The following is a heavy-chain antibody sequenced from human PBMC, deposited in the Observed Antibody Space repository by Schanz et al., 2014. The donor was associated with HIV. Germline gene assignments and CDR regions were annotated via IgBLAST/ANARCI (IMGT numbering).Heavy chain of an antibody. Sequence: QVQLVQSGAEVKKPGASVKVSCKASGYTFTTYYMHWVRQAPGQGLEWMGIINPSGGSTSYAQKFQGTVTITADESTSTAYMELSSLRSEDTAVYYCARAGDISGYYIDYWGQGTLVTVSS. D-gene: IGHD3-22*01. CDR1: GYTFTTYY. CDR3: ARAGDISGYYIDY. J-gene: IGHJ4*02. CDR2: INPSGGST. V-gene: IGHV1-46*01.